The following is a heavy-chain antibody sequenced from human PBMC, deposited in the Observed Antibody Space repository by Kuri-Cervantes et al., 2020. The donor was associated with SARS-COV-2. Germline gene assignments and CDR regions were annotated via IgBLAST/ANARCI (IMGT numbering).Heavy chain of an antibody. Sequence: LSLTCAASGFTFSSYEMNWVRQAPGKGLEWVSYISSSGSTIYYADSVKGRFTISRDNAKNSLYLQMNSLRAEDTAVYYCARETYYYDSSGYNFDYWGQGTLVTVSS. CDR2: ISSSGSTI. CDR1: GFTFSSYE. D-gene: IGHD3-22*01. CDR3: ARETYYYDSSGYNFDY. J-gene: IGHJ4*02. V-gene: IGHV3-48*03.